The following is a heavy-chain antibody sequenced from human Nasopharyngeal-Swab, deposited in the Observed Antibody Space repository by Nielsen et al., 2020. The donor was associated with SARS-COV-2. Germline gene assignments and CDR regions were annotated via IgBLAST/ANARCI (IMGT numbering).Heavy chain of an antibody. Sequence: RQAPGKGLEWIGEINHSGSTNYNPSLKSRVTISVDTSKNQFSLKLSSVTAADTAVYYCARIEDCSSTSCYDYFDYWGQGTLVHRLL. V-gene: IGHV4-34*01. D-gene: IGHD2-2*01. CDR3: ARIEDCSSTSCYDYFDY. J-gene: IGHJ4*02. CDR2: INHSGST.